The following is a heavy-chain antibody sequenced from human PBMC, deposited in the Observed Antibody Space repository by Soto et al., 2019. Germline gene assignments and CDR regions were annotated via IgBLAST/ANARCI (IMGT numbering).Heavy chain of an antibody. CDR1: GFTFSRHW. J-gene: IGHJ4*02. CDR3: AREVHDSSGYYEDY. Sequence: EVQLEESGGDLVQPGGSLRLSCAASGFTFSRHWMHWVRQDPGKGLVWVARINFDGSSTTYADSVKGRFTISRDNSKNTLYLHMNRLRVEDTAVYYGAREVHDSSGYYEDYWGQGTLVTVSS. V-gene: IGHV3-74*03. D-gene: IGHD3-22*01. CDR2: INFDGSST.